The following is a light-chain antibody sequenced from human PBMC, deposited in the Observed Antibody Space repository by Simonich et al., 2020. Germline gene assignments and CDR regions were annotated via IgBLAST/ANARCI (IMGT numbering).Light chain of an antibody. CDR1: SSDVGGYNY. CDR3: SSYTSSSTLV. Sequence: QSALTPPASVSGSPGPSTPISCTGTSSDVGGYNYVSWYQQPPGKAPKHMIFDVSKRPSGVSNRFSGSKTGNTASLTISGLQAEDEADYYCSSYTSSSTLVFGGGTKLTVL. V-gene: IGLV2-14*01. J-gene: IGLJ2*01. CDR2: DVS.